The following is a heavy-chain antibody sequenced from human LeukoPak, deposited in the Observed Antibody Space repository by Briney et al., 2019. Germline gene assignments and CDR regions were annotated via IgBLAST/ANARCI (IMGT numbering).Heavy chain of an antibody. J-gene: IGHJ6*03. CDR1: GGSISSHY. V-gene: IGHV4-59*11. CDR2: IYYSGST. Sequence: SETLSLTCTVSGGSISSHYWSWIRQPPGKGLEWIGYIYYSGSTNYNPSLKSRVTISVDTSKNQFSLKLSSVTAADTAVYYCARVYYDFWSGYYMDVWGKGTTVNVSS. CDR3: ARVYYDFWSGYYMDV. D-gene: IGHD3-3*01.